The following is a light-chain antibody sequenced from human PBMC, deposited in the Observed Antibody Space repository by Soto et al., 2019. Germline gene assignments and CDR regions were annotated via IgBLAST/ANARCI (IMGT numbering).Light chain of an antibody. Sequence: EIVMTQSPATLSVSPGERATLSCRASQSVSNHLAWYQQKPGQAPRLLIYGASTRATGIPARFSGSGSGTEFTLTISSLQSEDFAVYYCQQYDNLPPWTFGQGTKVEIK. CDR2: GAS. J-gene: IGKJ1*01. CDR1: QSVSNH. V-gene: IGKV3-15*01. CDR3: QQYDNLPPWT.